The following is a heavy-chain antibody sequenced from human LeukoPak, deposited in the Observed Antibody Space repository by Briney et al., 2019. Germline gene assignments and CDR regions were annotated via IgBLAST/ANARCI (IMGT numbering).Heavy chain of an antibody. Sequence: SETLSLTCAVSGASISNSYWWSWVRQPPGKGLEYIGEIYHSGGTNYNPSFKGRVTLSLDKSENQFSLKLSSVTAADTAVYYCARDRISGWRRGAFDIWGQGTMVTVSS. J-gene: IGHJ3*02. CDR1: GASISNSYW. V-gene: IGHV4-4*02. CDR3: ARDRISGWRRGAFDI. D-gene: IGHD6-19*01. CDR2: IYHSGGT.